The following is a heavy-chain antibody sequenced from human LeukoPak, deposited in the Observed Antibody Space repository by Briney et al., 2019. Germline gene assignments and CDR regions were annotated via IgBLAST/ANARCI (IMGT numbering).Heavy chain of an antibody. CDR1: GSTFSNDW. CDR2: INQHGSET. CDR3: AREGEWFGELPYFDY. Sequence: GGSLRLSCAASGSTFSNDWMSWVRQAPGKGLEWVGNINQHGSETYYGDSLKGRFTISRDNSKNTLYLHMNRLRAEDTAVYYCAREGEWFGELPYFDYWGQGTLVTVSS. D-gene: IGHD3-10*01. V-gene: IGHV3-7*01. J-gene: IGHJ4*02.